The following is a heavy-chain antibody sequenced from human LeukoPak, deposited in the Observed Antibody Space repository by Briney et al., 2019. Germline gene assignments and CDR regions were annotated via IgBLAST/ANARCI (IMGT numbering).Heavy chain of an antibody. CDR3: ARGVTTSYYYYGMDV. D-gene: IGHD4-11*01. J-gene: IGHJ6*02. CDR1: GYTFTSYD. Sequence: ASVKVSCKASGYTFTSYDINWVRQAPGQGLEWMGGIIPIFGTANYAQKFQGRVTITADESTSTAYMELSSLRSEDTAVYYCARGVTTSYYYYGMDVWGQGTTVTVSS. V-gene: IGHV1-69*13. CDR2: IIPIFGTA.